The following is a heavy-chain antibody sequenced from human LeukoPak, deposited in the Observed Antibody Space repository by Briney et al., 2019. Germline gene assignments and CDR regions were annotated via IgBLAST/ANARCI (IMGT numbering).Heavy chain of an antibody. CDR3: AREGYCSGSICYSFDY. V-gene: IGHV1-46*01. Sequence: ASVKVSCKASGYTFTFYYIYWVRQAPGQGLECMGIINPSGGSTTYAQKFQGRVAMTSDMSTKTLYMELSSLRSEDTAVYFCAREGYCSGSICYSFDYWGQGTLVTVSS. D-gene: IGHD2-15*01. J-gene: IGHJ4*02. CDR1: GYTFTFYY. CDR2: INPSGGST.